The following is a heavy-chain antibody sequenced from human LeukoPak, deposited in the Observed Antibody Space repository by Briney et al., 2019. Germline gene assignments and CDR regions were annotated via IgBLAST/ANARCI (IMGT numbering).Heavy chain of an antibody. V-gene: IGHV4-59*08. J-gene: IGHJ5*02. CDR2: IYYSGST. CDR1: GGSISSYY. D-gene: IGHD6-13*01. CDR3: ARHIARGSWSNWFDP. Sequence: PSETLSLTCTVSGGSISSYYWSWIRQPPGKGLEWIGYIYYSGSTNYNPSLKSRVTISVDTSKNQFSLKLSSVTAADTAVYYCARHIARGSWSNWFDPWGQGTLVTVSS.